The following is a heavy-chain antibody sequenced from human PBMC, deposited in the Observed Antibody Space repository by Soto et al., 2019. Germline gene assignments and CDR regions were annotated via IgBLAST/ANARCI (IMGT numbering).Heavy chain of an antibody. J-gene: IGHJ4*02. V-gene: IGHV5-51*01. D-gene: IGHD6-6*01. CDR2: IYPADSDT. CDR3: ASSVLVTSTMNYFDF. CDR1: GYSFSNYW. Sequence: GESLKISCKASGYSFSNYWIAWVRQMPGKGLEWMGIIYPADSDTRYSPSFQGQVTISADKSVTTAYVQWSSLKASDSAMYYCASSVLVTSTMNYFDFWGQGTLVTVSS.